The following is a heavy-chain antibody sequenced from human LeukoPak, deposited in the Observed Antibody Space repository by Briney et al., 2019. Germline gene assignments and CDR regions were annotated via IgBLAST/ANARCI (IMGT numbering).Heavy chain of an antibody. Sequence: GASVKVSCKASGYTFTSYDINWVRQATGQGLEWMGWINPNSGGTNYAQKFQGRVTMTRDTSTSTVYMELSSLRSEDTAVYYCARGDVTHYYDSSGYSGPPEFDYWGQGTLVTVSS. V-gene: IGHV1-8*02. CDR1: GYTFTSYD. D-gene: IGHD3-22*01. CDR2: INPNSGGT. J-gene: IGHJ4*02. CDR3: ARGDVTHYYDSSGYSGPPEFDY.